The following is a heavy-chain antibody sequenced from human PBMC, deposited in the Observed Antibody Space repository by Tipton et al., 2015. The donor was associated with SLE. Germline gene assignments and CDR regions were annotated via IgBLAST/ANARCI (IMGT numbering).Heavy chain of an antibody. J-gene: IGHJ6*02. V-gene: IGHV4-34*01. CDR2: LNHSGST. D-gene: IGHD1-1*01. CDR3: ATWRRPSYYYGMDV. Sequence: LRLSCAVYGGSFSGYYWSWIRQPPGKGLEWIGELNHSGSTNYNPSPKSRVTISVDTSKNQFSLKLSSVTAADTAVYYGATWRRPSYYYGMDVWGQGTTVTVSS. CDR1: GGSFSGYY.